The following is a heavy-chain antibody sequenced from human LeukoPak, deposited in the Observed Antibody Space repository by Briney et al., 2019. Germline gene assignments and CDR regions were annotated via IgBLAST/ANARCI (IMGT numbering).Heavy chain of an antibody. D-gene: IGHD5-24*01. CDR2: ISPRGGST. Sequence: ASVKVSCKAFGYTFTSNYMHWVRQAPGQGPEWMGVISPRGGSTTYAQKFQGRVTMTRDTSTSTDYLELSSLRSDDTAVYYWARDNSVRDGAWWFNPWGQGTLVIVSS. J-gene: IGHJ5*02. CDR3: ARDNSVRDGAWWFNP. V-gene: IGHV1-46*01. CDR1: GYTFTSNY.